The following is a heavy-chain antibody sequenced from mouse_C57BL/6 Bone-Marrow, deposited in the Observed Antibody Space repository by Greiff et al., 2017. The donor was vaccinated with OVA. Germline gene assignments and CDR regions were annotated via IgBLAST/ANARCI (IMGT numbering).Heavy chain of an antibody. Sequence: EVKVEESGGGLVQPGGSMKLSCVASGFTFSNYWMNWVRQSPEKGLEWVAQIRLKSDNYATHYAESVKGRFTISSDDSKSSVYMQKNNLRAEDTGIYYCTAGSNYGAYWGQGTLVTVSA. D-gene: IGHD2-5*01. J-gene: IGHJ3*01. V-gene: IGHV6-3*01. CDR1: GFTFSNYW. CDR3: TAGSNYGAY. CDR2: IRLKSDNYAT.